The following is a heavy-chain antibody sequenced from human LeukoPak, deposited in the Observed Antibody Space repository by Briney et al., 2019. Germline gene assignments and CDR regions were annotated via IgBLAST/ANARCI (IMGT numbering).Heavy chain of an antibody. V-gene: IGHV4-61*10. CDR1: GGSVRRGNYY. D-gene: IGHD3-10*01. CDR3: ARVRFRESLVDY. Sequence: SETLSVSCTVSGGSVRRGNYYWTWIRQPAGSGVEWIGRIYTSGTTDYNPSLRTRVTISVDTSKNQLSLKLSSVTAADTAVYYCARVRFRESLVDYWGQGTTVTVSS. J-gene: IGHJ6*02. CDR2: IYTSGTT.